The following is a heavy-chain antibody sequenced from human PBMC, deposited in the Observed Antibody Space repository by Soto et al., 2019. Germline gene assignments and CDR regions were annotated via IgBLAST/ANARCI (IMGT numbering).Heavy chain of an antibody. CDR1: GSTFIGYY. D-gene: IGHD5-12*01. Sequence: QVQLVQSGAEVKTPGASVKVSCKASGSTFIGYYIHWVRQAPGQGLEWMGWINPNSGGAKYSQKFQAWVTMTSDTSISTAYMELSRLKSDDTAVYYCARSGGGYDLGDYWGQGTLVTVSS. J-gene: IGHJ4*02. CDR2: INPNSGGA. V-gene: IGHV1-2*04. CDR3: ARSGGGYDLGDY.